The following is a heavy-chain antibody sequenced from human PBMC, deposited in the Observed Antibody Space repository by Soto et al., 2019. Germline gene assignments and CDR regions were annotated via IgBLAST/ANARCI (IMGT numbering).Heavy chain of an antibody. Sequence: ASETLSLTCTVSGGSISSYYWSWIRQPPGKGLEWIGYIYYSGSTNYNPSLKSRVTISVDTSKSQFSLKLSSVTAADTAVYYCARDRAYYESSGLYFDYWGQGTLVTVSS. CDR2: IYYSGST. CDR1: GGSISSYY. J-gene: IGHJ4*02. V-gene: IGHV4-59*01. CDR3: ARDRAYYESSGLYFDY. D-gene: IGHD3-22*01.